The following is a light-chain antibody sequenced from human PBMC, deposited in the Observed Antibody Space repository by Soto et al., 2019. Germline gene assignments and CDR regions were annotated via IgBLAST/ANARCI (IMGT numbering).Light chain of an antibody. CDR3: QQSYSTPRT. CDR2: AAS. V-gene: IGKV1-12*01. CDR1: QGISSW. Sequence: DIQMTQSPSSVSASVGDRVTVTCRASQGISSWLAWYQKKPGKAPKLLIYAASSLQSGVPSRFSGSGSGTDFTLTISSLHPEDFATYYCQQSYSTPRTVGQGTKVDI. J-gene: IGKJ1*01.